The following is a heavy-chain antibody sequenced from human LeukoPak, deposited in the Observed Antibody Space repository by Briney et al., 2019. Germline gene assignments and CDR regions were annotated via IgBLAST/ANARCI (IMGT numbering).Heavy chain of an antibody. D-gene: IGHD3-3*01. J-gene: IGHJ6*03. V-gene: IGHV4-59*08. CDR2: IYYSGST. CDR1: GPSISSYY. CDR3: ARTYYDFWNPPNYYRDV. Sequence: SETLSLTCTVSGPSISSYYWSWIRHPPGKGLEWIGSIYYSGSTNYNPSLKSRATISVDASKNQFSLKLSSVTAADTAVYYCARTYYDFWNPPNYYRDVWGKGTTVAVSS.